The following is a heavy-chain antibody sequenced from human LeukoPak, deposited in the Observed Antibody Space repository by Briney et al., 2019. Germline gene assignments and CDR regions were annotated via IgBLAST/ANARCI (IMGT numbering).Heavy chain of an antibody. CDR3: ARQPGGIAAAEGAFDI. CDR1: GGSISSSSYY. V-gene: IGHV4-39*01. D-gene: IGHD6-13*01. J-gene: IGHJ3*02. CDR2: IYYSGST. Sequence: SETLSLTCTVSGGSISSSSYYWGCIRQPPGKGLEWIGSIYYSGSTYYNPSLKSRVTISVDTSKNQFSLKLSSVTAADTAVYYCARQPGGIAAAEGAFDIWGQGTMVTVSS.